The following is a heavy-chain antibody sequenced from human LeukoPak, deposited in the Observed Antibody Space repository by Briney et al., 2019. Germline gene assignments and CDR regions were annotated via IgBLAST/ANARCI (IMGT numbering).Heavy chain of an antibody. V-gene: IGHV3-7*04. CDR1: GFTFSSYF. D-gene: IGHD3-22*01. CDR3: ARPVGNGYYYD. Sequence: GGSLRLSCAASGFTFSSYFMGWVRQAPGKGLEWVANINQDGSEKDYVYSVGGRFAISRDNAKNSVSVQMNSLRGEDTAVYYCARPVGNGYYYDWGQGTLVTVSS. J-gene: IGHJ4*02. CDR2: INQDGSEK.